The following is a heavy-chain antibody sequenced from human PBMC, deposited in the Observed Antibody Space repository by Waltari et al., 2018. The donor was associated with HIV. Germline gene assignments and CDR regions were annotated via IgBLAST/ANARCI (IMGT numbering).Heavy chain of an antibody. Sequence: QVQLVQSGAEVAKPGASVRLSCKTSGFTFGDYAIHWVRQAPGQGLEGMGCINAGKDNTRYSDTSQGRLTITRDTSAATAYLEVTNLRFEDTALYFCAREPIISVANNAFDVWGLGSVVTVSS. V-gene: IGHV1-3*01. D-gene: IGHD6-19*01. CDR1: GFTFGDYA. J-gene: IGHJ3*01. CDR2: INAGKDNT. CDR3: AREPIISVANNAFDV.